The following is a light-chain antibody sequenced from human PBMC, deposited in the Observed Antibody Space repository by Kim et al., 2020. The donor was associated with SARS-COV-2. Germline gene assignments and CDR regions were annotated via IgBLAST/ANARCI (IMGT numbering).Light chain of an antibody. CDR2: DAS. V-gene: IGKV1-5*01. CDR1: QTIRIK. J-gene: IGKJ2*01. Sequence: LSSSAGDRVPITCRASQTIRIKLAWYQQKPGKAPKLLIYDASTLETGVPSRLSGSGSGTEFTLTISSLQPDDSATYYCQQYRNYYTFGQGTKLEI. CDR3: QQYRNYYT.